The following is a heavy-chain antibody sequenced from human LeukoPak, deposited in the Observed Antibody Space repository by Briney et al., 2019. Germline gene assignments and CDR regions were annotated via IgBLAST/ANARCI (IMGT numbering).Heavy chain of an antibody. CDR1: GGSISSGSYY. V-gene: IGHV4-61*02. CDR3: ARASEITAPNAFDI. CDR2: IYTSGST. J-gene: IGHJ3*02. D-gene: IGHD3-16*01. Sequence: SQTLSLTCTVSGGSISSGSYYWSWIRQPAGKGLEWIGRIYTSGSTNYNPSLKSRVTISVDTSKNQFSLELSSVTAADTAVYYCARASEITAPNAFDIWGQGTMVTVSS.